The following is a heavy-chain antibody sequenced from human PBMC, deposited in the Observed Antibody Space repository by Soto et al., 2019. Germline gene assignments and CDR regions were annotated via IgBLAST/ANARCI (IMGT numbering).Heavy chain of an antibody. Sequence: GGSLRLSCAASGFTFSDYAMHWVRQAPGKGLEWVSGISWNSGSISYADSVKGRFTISRDNAKNSLYLQMNSLRAEDTAVYYFAKGGGAAGRGYYFDVWGQGTLVTVSS. CDR1: GFTFSDYA. J-gene: IGHJ4*02. CDR3: AKGGGAAGRGYYFDV. D-gene: IGHD6-13*01. CDR2: ISWNSGSI. V-gene: IGHV3-9*01.